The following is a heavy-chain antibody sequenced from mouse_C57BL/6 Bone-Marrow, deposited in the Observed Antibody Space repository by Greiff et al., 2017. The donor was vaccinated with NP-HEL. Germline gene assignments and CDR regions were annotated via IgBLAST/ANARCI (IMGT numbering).Heavy chain of an antibody. Sequence: VQLQQPGAELVKPGASVKLSCKASGYTFTSYWMQWVKQRPGQGLEWIGEIDPSDSYTNYNQKFKGKATLTVDTSSSTAYMQLSSLTSEDSAVYYCARSGYYSNYHYFDYWGQGTTLTVSS. CDR2: IDPSDSYT. CDR3: ARSGYYSNYHYFDY. V-gene: IGHV1-50*01. J-gene: IGHJ2*01. CDR1: GYTFTSYW. D-gene: IGHD2-5*01.